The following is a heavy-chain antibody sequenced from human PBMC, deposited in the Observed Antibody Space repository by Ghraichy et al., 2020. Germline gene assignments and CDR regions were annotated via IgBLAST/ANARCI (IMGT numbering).Heavy chain of an antibody. J-gene: IGHJ6*02. D-gene: IGHD4-17*01. CDR1: GFTFSHYA. CDR2: ISGSAGST. Sequence: GESLNISCAGSGFTFSHYAMSWVRQAPGKGLEWVSTISGSAGSTYYADSVKGRFSISRENSKNTLYLQASTLTAEDTAVYFCAKADYGDPWGLDVWGQGTAVGVSS. V-gene: IGHV3-23*01. CDR3: AKADYGDPWGLDV.